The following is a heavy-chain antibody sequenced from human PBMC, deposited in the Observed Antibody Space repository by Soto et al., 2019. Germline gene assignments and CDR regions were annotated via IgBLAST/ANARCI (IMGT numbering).Heavy chain of an antibody. CDR1: GGTFSSYT. Sequence: ASVKVSCKASGGTFSSYTISWVRQAPGQGLEWMGRIIPILGIANYAQKFQGRVTITADKSTSTAYMELSSLRSEDTAVYYCARDRAVVVVVAATDSNWFDPWGQGTLVTVSS. V-gene: IGHV1-69*04. CDR2: IIPILGIA. J-gene: IGHJ5*02. D-gene: IGHD2-15*01. CDR3: ARDRAVVVVVAATDSNWFDP.